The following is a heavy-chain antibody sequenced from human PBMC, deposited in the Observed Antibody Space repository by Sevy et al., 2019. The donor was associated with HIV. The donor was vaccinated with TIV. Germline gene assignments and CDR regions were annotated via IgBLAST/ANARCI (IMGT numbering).Heavy chain of an antibody. CDR1: GFTFSSYG. J-gene: IGHJ6*02. CDR2: ISYDGSNK. CDR3: AKDPDSVYTKGGYYYYYGMDV. V-gene: IGHV3-30*18. D-gene: IGHD5-12*01. Sequence: GGSLRLSCAASGFTFSSYGMHWVRQAPGKGLEWVAVISYDGSNKYNADSVKGRFTTSRDNSKNTLYLQMNSLRAEDTAVYYCAKDPDSVYTKGGYYYYYGMDVWGLGTTVTVSS.